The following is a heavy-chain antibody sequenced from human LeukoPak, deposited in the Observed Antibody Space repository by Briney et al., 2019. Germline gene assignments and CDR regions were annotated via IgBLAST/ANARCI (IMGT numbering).Heavy chain of an antibody. CDR2: ISGTSSII. D-gene: IGHD3-9*01. CDR1: GFTFSTYS. CDR3: TTEGHDILTGYYGHVDY. J-gene: IGHJ4*02. Sequence: GGSLRLSCAASGFTFSTYSMNWVRQAPGKGLEWVSYISGTSSIIYYADSVKGRFTISRDNAKNSLYLQMNSLKTEDTAVYYCTTEGHDILTGYYGHVDYWGQGTLVTVSS. V-gene: IGHV3-48*01.